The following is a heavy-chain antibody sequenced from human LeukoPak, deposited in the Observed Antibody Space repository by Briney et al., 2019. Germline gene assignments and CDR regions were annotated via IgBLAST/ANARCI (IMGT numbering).Heavy chain of an antibody. CDR1: GGTFSSYA. CDR2: IIPIFGTA. D-gene: IGHD1-1*01. CDR3: ARDLNSHWSRPYNWFDP. J-gene: IGHJ5*02. V-gene: IGHV1-69*05. Sequence: VASVKVSCKASGGTFSSYAISWVRQAPGQGLEWMGRIIPIFGTANYAQKFQGRVTITTDESTSTAYMELSSLRSEDTAVYYCARDLNSHWSRPYNWFDPWGQGTLVTVSS.